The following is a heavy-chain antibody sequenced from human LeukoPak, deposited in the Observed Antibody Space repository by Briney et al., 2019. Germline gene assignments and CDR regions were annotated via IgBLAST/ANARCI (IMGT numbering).Heavy chain of an antibody. Sequence: GGSLRLSCAASGFTFSSYGMNWVRQAPGKGLEWVSVIYSGGSTYYADSVKGRFTISRDNSKNTLYLQMNSLRAEDTAVYYCARDSDYGHFDYWGQGTLVTVSS. D-gene: IGHD4-17*01. J-gene: IGHJ4*02. CDR1: GFTFSSYG. V-gene: IGHV3-53*01. CDR2: IYSGGST. CDR3: ARDSDYGHFDY.